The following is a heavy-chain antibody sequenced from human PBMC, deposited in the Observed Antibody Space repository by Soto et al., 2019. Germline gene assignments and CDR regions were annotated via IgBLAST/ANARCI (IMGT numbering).Heavy chain of an antibody. CDR2: ISGSGDGT. D-gene: IGHD2-15*01. Sequence: GGSLRLSCAASGFSFRNYAMSWVRQAPGKGLEWVSAISGSGDGTFYADSVKGRFTISRDNSQDTVYLQMNSLRAEDTAIYYCAKKFCSGADCYYTAFDIWGQGTKVTVSS. V-gene: IGHV3-23*01. CDR3: AKKFCSGADCYYTAFDI. J-gene: IGHJ3*02. CDR1: GFSFRNYA.